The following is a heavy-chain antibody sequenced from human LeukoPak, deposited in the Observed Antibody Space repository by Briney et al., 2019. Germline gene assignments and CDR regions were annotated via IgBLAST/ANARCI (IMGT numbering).Heavy chain of an antibody. CDR1: GGSFSGYY. D-gene: IGHD6-6*01. CDR2: INHSGST. J-gene: IGHJ4*02. CDR3: ARGRPSHSSSSELDY. V-gene: IGHV4-34*01. Sequence: SETLFLTCAVYGGSFSGYYWSWIRQPPGKGLEWIGEINHSGSTNYDPSLKSRVTISVDTSKNQFSLKLSSVTAADTAVYYCARGRPSHSSSSELDYWGQGTLVTVSS.